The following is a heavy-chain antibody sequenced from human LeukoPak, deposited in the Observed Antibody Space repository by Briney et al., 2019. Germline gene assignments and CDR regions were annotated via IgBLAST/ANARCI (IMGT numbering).Heavy chain of an antibody. V-gene: IGHV3-23*01. D-gene: IGHD3-10*01. CDR1: GLTFGNYG. CDR2: IGGGGSTT. CDR3: AEVESSYCRI. J-gene: IGHJ4*02. Sequence: PGGSLRLSRVASGLTFGNYGMNWVRQAPGKGLEWVSSIGGGGSTTYYADSVRGRFTISRDNSKNSMYLQMSSLRAEDTAIYYCAEVESSYCRIWGQGTLVTVSS.